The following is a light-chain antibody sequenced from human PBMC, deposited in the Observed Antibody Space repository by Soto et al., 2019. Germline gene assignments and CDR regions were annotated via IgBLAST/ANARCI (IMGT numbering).Light chain of an antibody. CDR2: DVS. CDR3: GSYAGSKGVV. J-gene: IGLJ2*01. Sequence: QSALTQPPSASGSPGQSVTISCTGTSSDVRGYNYVSWYQQHPGKAPKLLIHDVSKRPSGVPDRFSGSKSGNAASLTVSGLQAEDEADYYCGSYAGSKGVVFGGGTQLTVL. V-gene: IGLV2-8*01. CDR1: SSDVRGYNY.